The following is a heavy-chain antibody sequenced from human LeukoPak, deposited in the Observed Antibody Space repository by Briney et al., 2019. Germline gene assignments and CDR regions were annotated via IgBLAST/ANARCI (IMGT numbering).Heavy chain of an antibody. J-gene: IGHJ3*02. V-gene: IGHV7-4-1*02. CDR1: GYTFTSYA. CDR3: ARLSPSITIFGVVHEGAFDI. CDR2: INTNTGNP. D-gene: IGHD3-3*01. Sequence: ASVKVSCKASGYTFTSYAMNWVRQAPGQGLEWMGWINTNTGNPTYAQGFTGRFVFSLDTSVSTAYLQISSLKAEDTAVYYCARLSPSITIFGVVHEGAFDIWGQGTMVTVSS.